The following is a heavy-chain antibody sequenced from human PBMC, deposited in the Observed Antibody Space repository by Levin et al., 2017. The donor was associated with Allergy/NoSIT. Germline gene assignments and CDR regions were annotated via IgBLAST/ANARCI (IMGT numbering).Heavy chain of an antibody. D-gene: IGHD1-26*01. Sequence: GGSLRLSCAASGFTFSSYAMHWVRQAPGKGLEWVAVISYDGSNKYYADSVKGRFTISRDNSKNTLYLQMNSLRAEDTAVYYCARDGVGAPDYWGQGTLVTVSS. V-gene: IGHV3-30-3*01. CDR2: ISYDGSNK. CDR1: GFTFSSYA. CDR3: ARDGVGAPDY. J-gene: IGHJ4*02.